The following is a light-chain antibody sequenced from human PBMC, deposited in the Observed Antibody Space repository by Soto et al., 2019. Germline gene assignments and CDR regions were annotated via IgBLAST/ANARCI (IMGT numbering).Light chain of an antibody. Sequence: QSVLTQPPSASGTPGQRVTISCSGSRSSIGSNTVNWYQHLPGSAPKLLIYSNNHRPSGVPDRFSASKAGASASLAISGLQSEDEGDYYCAAWDASLGGFYVFGSGTKSPP. CDR2: SNN. V-gene: IGLV1-44*01. J-gene: IGLJ1*01. CDR1: RSSIGSNT. CDR3: AAWDASLGGFYV.